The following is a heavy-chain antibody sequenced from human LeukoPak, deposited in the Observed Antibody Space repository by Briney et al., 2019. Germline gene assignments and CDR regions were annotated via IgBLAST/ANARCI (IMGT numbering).Heavy chain of an antibody. CDR2: IYSGGST. J-gene: IGHJ5*02. CDR1: GFTVSSNY. Sequence: PGGSLRLSCAASGFTVSSNYMSWVRQAPGKGLEWVSVIYSGGSTYYADSVKGRFTISRDNSKNTLYLQMNSLRAEDTAVYYCASNRDDYGDSRWFDPWGQGTLVTVSS. V-gene: IGHV3-66*01. D-gene: IGHD4-17*01. CDR3: ASNRDDYGDSRWFDP.